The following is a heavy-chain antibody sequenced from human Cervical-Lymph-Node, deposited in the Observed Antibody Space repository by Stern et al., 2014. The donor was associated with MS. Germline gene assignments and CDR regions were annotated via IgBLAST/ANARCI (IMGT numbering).Heavy chain of an antibody. CDR1: GCTIGSYY. CDR2: VYYTVST. D-gene: IGHD3-22*01. V-gene: IGHV4-59*01. Sequence: QLQLQESGPGLVKPSETLYLTCTASGCTIGSYYWNWIRQAPGKGLEWIGYVYYTVSTSYNPSLKSRVTVSVDTSKNQFSLKLSSVTAADTAVYYCARALNYDNTGYSDPYNYYGLDVWGQGTTVTVSS. CDR3: ARALNYDNTGYSDPYNYYGLDV. J-gene: IGHJ6*02.